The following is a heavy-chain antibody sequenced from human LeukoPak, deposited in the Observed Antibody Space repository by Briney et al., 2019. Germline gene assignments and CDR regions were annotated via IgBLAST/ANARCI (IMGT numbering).Heavy chain of an antibody. CDR1: GGTFSSYA. CDR2: IIPIFGAA. D-gene: IGHD4-11*01. V-gene: IGHV1-69*06. CDR3: ASGTGTTAAFNWFDP. J-gene: IGHJ5*02. Sequence: SVKVSCNASGGTFSSYAISWVRQAPGQGLEWMGGIIPIFGAANYAQKFQGRVTITADKSTSTAYMELSSLRSEDTAVYYCASGTGTTAAFNWFDPWGQGTLVTVSS.